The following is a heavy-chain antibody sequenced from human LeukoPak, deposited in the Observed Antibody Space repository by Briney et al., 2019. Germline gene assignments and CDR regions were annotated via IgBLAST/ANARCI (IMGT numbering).Heavy chain of an antibody. Sequence: GGSLRLSCAASGFTFSTYSMHWVRQAPGKGLEWVAIISYDGSKKYYADSVKGRFTISRDNSKNTLFLQMNSLRPEDTAVYYCARDLKTAMDYFDYWGQGTLVTVSS. D-gene: IGHD2-2*01. CDR1: GFTFSTYS. J-gene: IGHJ4*02. CDR2: ISYDGSKK. V-gene: IGHV3-30*04. CDR3: ARDLKTAMDYFDY.